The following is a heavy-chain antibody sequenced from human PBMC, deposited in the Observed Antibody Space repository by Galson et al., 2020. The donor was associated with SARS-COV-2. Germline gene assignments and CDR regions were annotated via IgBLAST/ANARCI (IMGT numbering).Heavy chain of an antibody. CDR3: ASDSLGYCSGNTCYWGWFDP. D-gene: IGHD2-15*01. CDR2: ISYDGSNK. Sequence: GESLKISCAASGFTFSDYGMHWVRQAPGKGLEWVAVISYDGSNKYYTDSVKGRFTISRDNSKNALFLQMNSLRAEDTAVYYCASDSLGYCSGNTCYWGWFDPWGQGTLVTVSS. V-gene: IGHV3-30*03. CDR1: GFTFSDYG. J-gene: IGHJ5*02.